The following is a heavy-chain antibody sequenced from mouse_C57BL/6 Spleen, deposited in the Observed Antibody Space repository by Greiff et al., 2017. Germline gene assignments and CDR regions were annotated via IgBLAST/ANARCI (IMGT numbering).Heavy chain of an antibody. V-gene: IGHV1-15*01. CDR2: IDPETGGT. J-gene: IGHJ4*01. D-gene: IGHD2-2*01. CDR1: GYTFTDSE. CDR3: TRGLLWLRRRGGRYAMDY. Sequence: QVQLKESGAELVRPGASVTLSCKASGYTFTDSEMHWVKQTPVHGLEWIGAIDPETGGTAYNQKFKGKAILTADKSSSTAYMELRSLTSEDSAVXYCTRGLLWLRRRGGRYAMDYWGQGTSVTVSS.